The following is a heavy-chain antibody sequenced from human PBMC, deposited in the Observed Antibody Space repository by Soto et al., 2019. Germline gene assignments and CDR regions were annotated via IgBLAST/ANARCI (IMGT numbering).Heavy chain of an antibody. V-gene: IGHV3-53*02. D-gene: IGHD3-10*01. CDR2: IYSGGST. Sequence: EVQLVETGGGLIQPGGSLRLSCAASGFTVSSNYMSWVRQAPGKGLEWVSVIYSGGSTYYADSVKGRFTISRDNSKNTLYLQMNSLRAEDTAVYYCARDRRVRGATPRVEDYYYGMDVWGQGTTVTVSS. J-gene: IGHJ6*02. CDR3: ARDRRVRGATPRVEDYYYGMDV. CDR1: GFTVSSNY.